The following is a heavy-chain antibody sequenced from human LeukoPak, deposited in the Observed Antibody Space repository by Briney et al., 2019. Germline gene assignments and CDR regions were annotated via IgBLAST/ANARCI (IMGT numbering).Heavy chain of an antibody. CDR2: IKSKTDGGTT. CDR1: GFTFSNAW. J-gene: IGHJ6*03. CDR3: TRYSTVTTDYYYYYYMDV. Sequence: GGSLRLSCAASGFTFSNAWMSWVRQAPGKGLEWVGRIKSKTDGGTTDYAAPVKGRFTISRDDSKNTLYLQMNSLKTEDTAVYYCTRYSTVTTDYYYYYYMDVWGKGTTVTVSS. V-gene: IGHV3-15*01. D-gene: IGHD4-17*01.